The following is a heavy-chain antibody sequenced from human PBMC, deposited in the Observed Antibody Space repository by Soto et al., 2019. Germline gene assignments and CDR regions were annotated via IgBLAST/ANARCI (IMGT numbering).Heavy chain of an antibody. CDR1: GFTFSAYG. J-gene: IGHJ5*01. Sequence: QVQLVESGGGVVQPGGSLRLSCAASGFTFSAYGMHWVRQAPGKGLEWVSVIWYDGSKKYYADSAEGRFTISRDNSENTLSLQMNSLTAEDTAIYYCARADDAWWGSFFDSWGRGTLVTVSS. CDR3: ARADDAWWGSFFDS. D-gene: IGHD3-16*01. V-gene: IGHV3-33*01. CDR2: IWYDGSKK.